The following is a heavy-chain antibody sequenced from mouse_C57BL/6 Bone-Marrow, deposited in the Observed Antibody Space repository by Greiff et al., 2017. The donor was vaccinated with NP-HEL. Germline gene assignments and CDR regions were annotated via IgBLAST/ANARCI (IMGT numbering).Heavy chain of an antibody. J-gene: IGHJ1*03. V-gene: IGHV1-54*01. D-gene: IGHD1-1*01. CDR3: ARFTTVVGYFEV. CDR2: INPGSGGP. CDR1: GYAFTNYL. Sequence: VQLQQSGAELVRPGTSVKVSCTASGYAFTNYLIEWVQPRPGQGLEWIGVINPGSGGPNYNEKFKGTATLTADKSSSTAYMQLSSLTSEDAAVYFCARFTTVVGYFEVWGTGTTVTVSS.